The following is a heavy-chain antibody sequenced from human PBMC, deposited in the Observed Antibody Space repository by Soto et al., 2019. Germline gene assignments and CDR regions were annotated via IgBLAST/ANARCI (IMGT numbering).Heavy chain of an antibody. Sequence: QVQLVQSGAEVKKPGSSLKVSCKVFGETLNSNPIGWVRQAPGQGLEWGGGIVPLSDRTNSAHELQGRVTVTADGSTSTVYRELSNLKSDDTAVYYCARKSGRDCHSGGGCFSLDVWGQGSLITVSS. CDR1: GETLNSNP. CDR2: IVPLSDRT. J-gene: IGHJ4*02. V-gene: IGHV1-69*01. D-gene: IGHD2-15*01. CDR3: ARKSGRDCHSGGGCFSLDV.